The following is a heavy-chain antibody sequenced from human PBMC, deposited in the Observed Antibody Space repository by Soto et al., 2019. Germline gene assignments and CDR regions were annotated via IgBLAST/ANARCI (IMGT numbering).Heavy chain of an antibody. CDR1: GFSLSTVGMH. CDR2: IDWDDDK. Sequence: SCPTLVNPTQTLTLTCTFSGFSLSTVGMHXTWIRQPPGKALEWLARIDWDDDKWYSPSLKTRLTISKGTSKDRVVLTMTNMDPVDTATYYCARMTTTHSFAFWGQGTLVTVSS. D-gene: IGHD4-4*01. J-gene: IGHJ4*02. CDR3: ARMTTTHSFAF. V-gene: IGHV2-70*04.